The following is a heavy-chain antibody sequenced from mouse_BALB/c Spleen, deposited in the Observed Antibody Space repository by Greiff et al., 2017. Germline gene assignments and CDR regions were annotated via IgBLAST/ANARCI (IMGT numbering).Heavy chain of an antibody. Sequence: QVHVKQSGAELVRPGASVTLSCKASGYTFTDYEMHWVKQTPVHGLEWIGAIDPETGGTDYNQKFKGKATLTADKSSSTAYMELRSLTSEDSAVYYCYYDYDGYWGQGTTLTVSS. CDR2: IDPETGGT. D-gene: IGHD2-4*01. V-gene: IGHV1-15*01. J-gene: IGHJ2*01. CDR1: GYTFTDYE. CDR3: YYDYDGY.